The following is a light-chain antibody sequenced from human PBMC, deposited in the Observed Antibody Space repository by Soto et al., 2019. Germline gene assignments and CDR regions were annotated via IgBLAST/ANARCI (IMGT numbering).Light chain of an antibody. CDR3: QQLNTFPVT. CDR2: ASS. CDR1: QGISSY. J-gene: IGKJ5*01. Sequence: DIQLTQSPSFLSASVGDRVTISCRASQGISSYLAWYQQTPGKAPKLLIYASSTLQSGVPSRFSGSGSGTEFSLTIGRLHPEDFATYYCQQLNTFPVTFCQGTRLDI. V-gene: IGKV1-9*01.